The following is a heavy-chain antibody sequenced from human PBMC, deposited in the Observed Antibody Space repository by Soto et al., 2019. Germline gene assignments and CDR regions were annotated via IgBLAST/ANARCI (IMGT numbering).Heavy chain of an antibody. CDR1: GFTFSSYA. CDR3: AKPLGELLLGAFDI. J-gene: IGHJ3*02. CDR2: ISGSGGST. D-gene: IGHD1-26*01. V-gene: IGHV3-23*01. Sequence: ESLKISCAASGFTFSSYAMSWVRQAPGKGLEWVSAISGSGGSTYYADSVKGRFTISRDNSKNTLYLQMNSLRAEDTAVYYCAKPLGELLLGAFDIWGQGTMVTVSS.